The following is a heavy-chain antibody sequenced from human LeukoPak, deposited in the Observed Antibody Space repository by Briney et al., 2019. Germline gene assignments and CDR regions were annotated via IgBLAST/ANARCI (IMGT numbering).Heavy chain of an antibody. V-gene: IGHV3-23*01. D-gene: IGHD6-13*01. CDR2: ISGSGGYT. CDR3: ARMPGTALEIDY. CDR1: GFTFSTYA. Sequence: GGSLTLSCAASGFTFSTYAMSWVRQAPGKGLEWVSAISGSGGYTYHADSVKGRFTISRDNSKNTLYLQMNSLRAEDTAVYYCARMPGTALEIDYWGQGTLVTVSS. J-gene: IGHJ4*02.